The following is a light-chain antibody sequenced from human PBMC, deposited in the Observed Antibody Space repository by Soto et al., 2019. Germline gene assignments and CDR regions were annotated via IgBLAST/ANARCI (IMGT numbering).Light chain of an antibody. J-gene: IGKJ4*01. CDR2: DVS. V-gene: IGKV3-11*01. CDR1: QSVSKY. Sequence: EIVLTQSPATLSLAPEERATLSCRASQSVSKYLAWYQQRPGQAPRLLIFDVSYRATGTPARFSGSGSGTDFTLTISSLEPEDFAVYYCQQRTNWQLTFGGGTRVGSN. CDR3: QQRTNWQLT.